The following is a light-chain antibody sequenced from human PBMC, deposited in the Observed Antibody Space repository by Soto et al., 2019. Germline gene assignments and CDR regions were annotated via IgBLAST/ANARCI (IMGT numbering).Light chain of an antibody. Sequence: QSVLTQPRSVSGSPGQSVTISCAGTSSGVGGYNYVSWYQHHPGKALKLMIYDVSKRPSGVPDRFSGSKSDNTASLTISGLQAEDEADYYCCSYGGSYTYVFGTGTKVTVL. V-gene: IGLV2-11*01. J-gene: IGLJ1*01. CDR2: DVS. CDR3: CSYGGSYTYV. CDR1: SSGVGGYNY.